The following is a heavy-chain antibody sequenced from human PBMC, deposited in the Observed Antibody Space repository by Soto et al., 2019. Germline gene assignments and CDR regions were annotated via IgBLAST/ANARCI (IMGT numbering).Heavy chain of an antibody. J-gene: IGHJ6*02. V-gene: IGHV4-59*08. CDR3: ARHGLEDIVVVSPEKGPYGMDV. CDR1: GGSIRSYY. CDR2: FYHSGNS. Sequence: PSETLSLTCSVSGGSIRSYYWSWIRQSPEKGLEWIGYFYHSGNSNYNPSLKSRVTISVDTSKNQLSLSLRSVTAADTAMYYCARHGLEDIVVVSPEKGPYGMDVWGQGTTVTVSS. D-gene: IGHD2-2*01.